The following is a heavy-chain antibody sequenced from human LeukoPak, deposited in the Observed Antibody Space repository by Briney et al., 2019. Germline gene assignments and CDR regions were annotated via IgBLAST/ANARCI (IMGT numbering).Heavy chain of an antibody. V-gene: IGHV3-48*01. D-gene: IGHD3-22*01. J-gene: IGHJ6*02. CDR2: ISSSSSTI. Sequence: GGSLRLSCAASEFTFSSYSMNWARKAPGKGLEWVSYISSSSSTIYYADSVKGRFTISRDNAKNSLYLQMNSLRAEDTAVYYCATTQRVVITSYYYYGMDVWGQGTTVTVSS. CDR3: ATTQRVVITSYYYYGMDV. CDR1: EFTFSSYS.